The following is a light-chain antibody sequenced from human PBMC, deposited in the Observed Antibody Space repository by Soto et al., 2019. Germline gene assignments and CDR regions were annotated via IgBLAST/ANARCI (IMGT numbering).Light chain of an antibody. CDR1: QGISSY. CDR3: QQLNSYPLLT. Sequence: IQLTQSPSSLSASVGDRVTFTCRASQGISSYLAWYQQKPGKAPKLLIYAASTLQSGVPSRFSGSGSGTDFTLTISSLQPEDFATYYCQQLNSYPLLTFGGGTKVDIK. J-gene: IGKJ4*01. CDR2: AAS. V-gene: IGKV1-9*01.